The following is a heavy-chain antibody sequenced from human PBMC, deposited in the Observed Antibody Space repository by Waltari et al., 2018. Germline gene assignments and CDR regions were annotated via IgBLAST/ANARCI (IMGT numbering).Heavy chain of an antibody. D-gene: IGHD1-26*01. Sequence: EVQLLESGGGLVQPGGSLRLSCAASGFTFSSYAMSWVRQAPGKGREGVSGISGMCGSKYYADSVKGRFTISRDNTKNTRYLQMNSLRAEETAVYDCARVGWERNDYWGQGTLVTVSS. J-gene: IGHJ4*02. CDR3: ARVGWERNDY. CDR1: GFTFSSYA. V-gene: IGHV3-23*01. CDR2: ISGMCGSK.